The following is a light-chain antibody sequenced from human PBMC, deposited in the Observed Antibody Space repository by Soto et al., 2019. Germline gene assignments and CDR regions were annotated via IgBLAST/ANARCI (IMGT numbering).Light chain of an antibody. V-gene: IGKV3-15*01. CDR1: QSVSSN. CDR2: GAS. J-gene: IGKJ1*01. CDR3: QQYNNWPRT. Sequence: IGMTQSPATLSVSPGERATLSCRASQSVSSNLAWYQQKPGQAPRLLINGASTRATGIPARFSGSGSGTEFTLTISSLQSEDFAVYYCQQYNNWPRTFGQGTKVDIK.